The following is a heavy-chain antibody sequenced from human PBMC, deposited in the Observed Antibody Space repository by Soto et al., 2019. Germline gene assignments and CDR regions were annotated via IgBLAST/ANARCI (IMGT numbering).Heavy chain of an antibody. V-gene: IGHV1-69*13. Sequence: GASVKVSCKASGGTFSSYAISWVRQAPGQGLEWMGGIIPIFGTANYAQKFQGRVTITADESTSTAYMELSSLRSEDTAVYYCARDARRRFYSSSWFLAYWGQGTLVTVSS. CDR3: ARDARRRFYSSSWFLAY. CDR2: IIPIFGTA. CDR1: GGTFSSYA. D-gene: IGHD6-13*01. J-gene: IGHJ4*02.